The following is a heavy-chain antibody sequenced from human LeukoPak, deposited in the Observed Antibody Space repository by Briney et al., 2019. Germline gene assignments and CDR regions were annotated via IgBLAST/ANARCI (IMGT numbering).Heavy chain of an antibody. CDR2: IKEDGSEK. CDR1: GFIFSSYW. Sequence: AGGSLRLSCAASGFIFSSYWMSWVRQAPGKGLEWVANIKEDGSEKYYVDSVKGRFTISRDNAKNSLDLQMNSLRAEDTAVYYGARSTLGKRPSSFDYWGQGTLVTVSS. V-gene: IGHV3-7*01. D-gene: IGHD2-2*01. J-gene: IGHJ4*02. CDR3: ARSTLGKRPSSFDY.